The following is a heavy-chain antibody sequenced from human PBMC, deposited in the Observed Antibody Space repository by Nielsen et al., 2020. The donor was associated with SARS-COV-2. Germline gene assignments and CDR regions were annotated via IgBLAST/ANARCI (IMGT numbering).Heavy chain of an antibody. CDR1: GFTFSSYD. CDR3: ARVRYDNSGYYSYFDY. CDR2: IGTAGDT. D-gene: IGHD3-22*01. Sequence: GGSLRLSCAASGFTFSSYDMHWVRQATGKGLEWVSAIGTAGDTYYPGSVKGRFTISRENAKNSLYLQMNSLRAGDTAVYYCARVRYDNSGYYSYFDYWGQGTLVTVSS. V-gene: IGHV3-13*04. J-gene: IGHJ4*02.